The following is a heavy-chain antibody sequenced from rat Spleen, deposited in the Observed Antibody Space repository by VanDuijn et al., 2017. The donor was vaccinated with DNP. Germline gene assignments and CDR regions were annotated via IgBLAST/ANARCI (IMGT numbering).Heavy chain of an antibody. J-gene: IGHJ2*01. CDR1: GFTFSDYG. Sequence: EVQLVESGGGLVQPGRSMRLSCAASGFTFSDYGMAWVLQAPTKGLEWIASITYEGGSTYYRDSVKGRFTISRDNAKNTLYLQMNSLRSEDTATYYCARHVLPLRVWDYWGQGVMVTVSS. V-gene: IGHV5-22*01. CDR3: ARHVLPLRVWDY. CDR2: ITYEGGST. D-gene: IGHD1-4*01.